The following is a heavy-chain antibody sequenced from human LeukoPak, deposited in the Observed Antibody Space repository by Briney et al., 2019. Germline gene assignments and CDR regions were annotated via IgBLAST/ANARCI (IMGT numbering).Heavy chain of an antibody. CDR3: ARDRETYYYDSSGYYSVPPYYYYGMDV. V-gene: IGHV3-66*01. Sequence: GGSLRLSCAASGFTVSSNYMSWVRQAPGKGLEWVSVIYSGGSTYYADSVKGRFTISRDNSKNTLYLQMNSLRAEDTAVYYCARDRETYYYDSSGYYSVPPYYYYGMDVWGQGTTVTVSS. CDR2: IYSGGST. D-gene: IGHD3-22*01. J-gene: IGHJ6*02. CDR1: GFTVSSNY.